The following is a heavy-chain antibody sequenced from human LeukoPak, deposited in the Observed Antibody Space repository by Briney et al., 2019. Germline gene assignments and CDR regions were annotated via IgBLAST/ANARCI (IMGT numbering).Heavy chain of an antibody. J-gene: IGHJ3*02. V-gene: IGHV3-23*01. Sequence: PGGSLRLSCAASGFTFSSYAMSWVRQAPGKGLEWVSAISGSGGSTYYADSVKGRFTISRDNSKNTLYLQMNSLGAEDTAVYYCAKGATYYDFWSGYLDAFDIWGQGTMVTVSS. CDR3: AKGATYYDFWSGYLDAFDI. D-gene: IGHD3-3*01. CDR2: ISGSGGST. CDR1: GFTFSSYA.